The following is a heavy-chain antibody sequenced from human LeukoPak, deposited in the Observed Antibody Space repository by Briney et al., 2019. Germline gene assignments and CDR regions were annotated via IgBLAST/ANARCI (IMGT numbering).Heavy chain of an antibody. Sequence: GGSLRLSCAASGFTFSTYGMHWVRQAPGKGLEWVAVIWSDGSDKYYSESVKGRFTISRDNSKNTLYLHMNSLRAEDTAVYYCAKVDYWSPENYLDSWGQGTLVTVSS. V-gene: IGHV3-33*06. J-gene: IGHJ4*02. CDR3: AKVDYWSPENYLDS. CDR2: IWSDGSDK. CDR1: GFTFSTYG. D-gene: IGHD1-1*01.